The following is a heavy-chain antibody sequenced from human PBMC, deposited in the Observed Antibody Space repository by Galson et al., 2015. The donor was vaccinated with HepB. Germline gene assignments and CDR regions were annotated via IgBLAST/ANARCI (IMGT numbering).Heavy chain of an antibody. CDR3: AREWLYDFWSGSTGAFDI. CDR1: GFTFSSYW. Sequence: SLRLSCAASGFTFSSYWMSWVRQAPGKGLEWVANIKQDGSEKYYVDSVKGRFTISRDNAKNSLYLQVNSLRAEDTAVYYCAREWLYDFWSGSTGAFDIWGQGTMVTVSS. J-gene: IGHJ3*02. CDR2: IKQDGSEK. D-gene: IGHD3-3*01. V-gene: IGHV3-7*03.